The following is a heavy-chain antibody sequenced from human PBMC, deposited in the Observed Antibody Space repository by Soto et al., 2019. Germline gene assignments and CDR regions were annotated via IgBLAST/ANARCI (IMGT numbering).Heavy chain of an antibody. CDR2: INSDGSST. Sequence: EVQLVESGGGLVQPGGSLRLSCAASGFTFSSYWMHWVRQAPVKGLVWVSRINSDGSSTSYADSVKGRFTISRDNAKNTLYLQMNSLRAEDTAVYYCAKWGRGGDTSWGQGTLVTVSS. CDR3: AKWGRGGDTS. D-gene: IGHD2-21*02. J-gene: IGHJ4*02. V-gene: IGHV3-74*01. CDR1: GFTFSSYW.